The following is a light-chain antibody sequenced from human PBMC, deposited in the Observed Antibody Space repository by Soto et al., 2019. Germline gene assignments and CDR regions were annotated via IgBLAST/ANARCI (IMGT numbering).Light chain of an antibody. CDR3: KQSYSTPWT. CDR2: AAY. J-gene: IGKJ1*01. V-gene: IGKV1-39*01. CDR1: QSISSY. Sequence: DIQMTQSPSSLSASVGDRVTITCRASQSISSYLNWYQQKPGKAPKLLIYAAYSLQSGVQSRFSGSGSGTDFTLTISSLQPEDFATYYCKQSYSTPWTLGQGTKVDIK.